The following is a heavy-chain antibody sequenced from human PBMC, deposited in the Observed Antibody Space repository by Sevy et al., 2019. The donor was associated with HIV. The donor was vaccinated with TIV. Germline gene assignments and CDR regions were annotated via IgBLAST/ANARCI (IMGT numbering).Heavy chain of an antibody. CDR3: ARGLYSSSWEAWFDP. CDR1: GYTFTNYG. J-gene: IGHJ5*02. CDR2: INVYNGDT. Sequence: ASVKVSCKASGYTFTNYGISWVRHAPGQGLEWMGWINVYNGDTVYAQKVQGRVTVTTDTSTSTAYMELRSLRSDDTAVYYCARGLYSSSWEAWFDPWGQGTLVTVSS. V-gene: IGHV1-18*04. D-gene: IGHD6-13*01.